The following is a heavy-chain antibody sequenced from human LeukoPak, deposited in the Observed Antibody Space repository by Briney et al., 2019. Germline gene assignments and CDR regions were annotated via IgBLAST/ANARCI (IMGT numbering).Heavy chain of an antibody. Sequence: PGESLKISCKGSGYSFTSYWIGWVRQMPGKGREWMGRIDPRDSYTNYSPSFQDHVTISVDKSISTAFLQWSSLKASDTAIYYCARQEIVVEPSTQFYHYYGLDVWGLGTKVSVSS. CDR2: IDPRDSYT. D-gene: IGHD2-15*01. CDR3: ARQEIVVEPSTQFYHYYGLDV. CDR1: GYSFTSYW. V-gene: IGHV5-10-1*01. J-gene: IGHJ6*02.